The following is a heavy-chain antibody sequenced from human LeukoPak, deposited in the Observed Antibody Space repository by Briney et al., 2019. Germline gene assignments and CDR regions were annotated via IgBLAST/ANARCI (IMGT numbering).Heavy chain of an antibody. D-gene: IGHD3-10*01. CDR2: IYYSGST. J-gene: IGHJ4*02. V-gene: IGHV4-59*01. CDR1: GGSLSSYY. CDR3: ARGEFGGYFDY. Sequence: PSETLSLTCTVSGGSLSSYYWSWIRQPPGKGLEWIGYIYYSGSTNYNPSLKSRVTISVDTSKNQFSLKLSSVTAADTAVYYCARGEFGGYFDYWGQGTLVTVSS.